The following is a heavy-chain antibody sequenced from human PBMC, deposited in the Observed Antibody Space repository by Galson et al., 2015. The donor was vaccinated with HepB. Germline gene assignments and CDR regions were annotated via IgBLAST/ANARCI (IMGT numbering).Heavy chain of an antibody. CDR1: GFTFINCA. CDR2: ISGRGVGT. D-gene: IGHD4-11*01. J-gene: IGHJ5*02. V-gene: IGHV3-23*01. CDR3: ATSDYDNFGPLGWFDP. Sequence: SLRLSCAASGFTFINCAMSWVRQAPGKGLEWVSSISGRGVGTTYYADSVKGRFTISRDNSKNTLYLQMNSLRVEDTVVYYCATSDYDNFGPLGWFDPWGQGTQVNVAS.